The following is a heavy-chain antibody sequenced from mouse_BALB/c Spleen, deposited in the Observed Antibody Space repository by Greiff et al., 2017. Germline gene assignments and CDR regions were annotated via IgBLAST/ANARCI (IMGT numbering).Heavy chain of an antibody. J-gene: IGHJ4*01. CDR2: IYPGGGYT. V-gene: IGHV1-63*02. Sequence: VKLQESGAELVRPGTSVKISCKASGYTFTNYWLGWVKQRPGHGLEWIGDIYPGGGYTNYNEKFKGKATLTADTSSSTAYMQLSSLTSEDSAVYFCARDGDYYAMDYWGQGTSVTVSS. CDR1: GYTFTNYW. CDR3: ARDGDYYAMDY.